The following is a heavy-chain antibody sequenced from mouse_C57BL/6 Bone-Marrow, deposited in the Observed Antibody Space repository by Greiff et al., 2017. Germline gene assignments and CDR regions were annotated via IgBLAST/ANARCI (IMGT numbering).Heavy chain of an antibody. CDR1: GYTFTSYW. CDR2: IDPSDSYT. D-gene: IGHD3-2*02. V-gene: IGHV1-69*01. CDR3: ARRAAQAHFDY. Sequence: QVQLQQPGAELVMPGASVKLSCKASGYTFTSYWMHWVKQRPGQGLEWIGEIDPSDSYTNYNQKFKGKSTLTVDKSSSTAYMQLSSLTSEDSAVYDCARRAAQAHFDYWGQGTTLTVSS. J-gene: IGHJ2*01.